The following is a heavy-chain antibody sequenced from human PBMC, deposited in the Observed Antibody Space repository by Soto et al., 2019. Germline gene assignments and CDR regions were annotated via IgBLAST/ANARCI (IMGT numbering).Heavy chain of an antibody. D-gene: IGHD3-22*01. Sequence: SETLSLTCALYGGSSSSYFWTWVRQSPGKGLEWIGEVNHSERTNFNPSLKGRVTMSLDKSNNQFSLRLGSVTAADTAVYYCARGLGDYDSSGYYDFFDYWGQGTLVTVSS. V-gene: IGHV4-34*01. CDR3: ARGLGDYDSSGYYDFFDY. CDR2: VNHSERT. CDR1: GGSSSSYF. J-gene: IGHJ4*02.